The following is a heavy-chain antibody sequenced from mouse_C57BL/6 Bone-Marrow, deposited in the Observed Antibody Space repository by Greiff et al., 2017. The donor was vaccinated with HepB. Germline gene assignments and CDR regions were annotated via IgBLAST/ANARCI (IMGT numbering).Heavy chain of an antibody. D-gene: IGHD1-1*01. CDR1: GFTFSSYG. J-gene: IGHJ1*03. Sequence: EVKLVESGGELVKPGGSLKLSCAASGFTFSSYGMSWVRQTPDKRLEWVATISSGGSYTYYPDSGKGRFTISRDNAKNTLYLQLSSLKSEDTAMYYCARPDYYGSSSPSVWGTGTTVTVSS. CDR3: ARPDYYGSSSPSV. CDR2: ISSGGSYT. V-gene: IGHV5-6*01.